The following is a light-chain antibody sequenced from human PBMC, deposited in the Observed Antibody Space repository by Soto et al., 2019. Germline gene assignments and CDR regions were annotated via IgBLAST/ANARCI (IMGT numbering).Light chain of an antibody. CDR3: QRSDSIPPA. CDR1: QSISRY. Sequence: DIQMTQSPSSLSASVGDGVSITCRASQSISRYLNWYQQKPGKAPKLLISAASSLQSGVPSRFSGSGSGTDFTLTITSLQPDDFATYYCQRSDSIPPAFGGGTKV. J-gene: IGKJ4*01. CDR2: AAS. V-gene: IGKV1-39*01.